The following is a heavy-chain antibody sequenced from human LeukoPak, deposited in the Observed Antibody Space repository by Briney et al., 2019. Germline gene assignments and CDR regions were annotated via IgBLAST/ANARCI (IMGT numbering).Heavy chain of an antibody. J-gene: IGHJ4*02. CDR2: INPNSGGT. Sequence: ASVKVSCKDSGYTFTGCYMHWVRQAPGQGLEWMGRINPNSGGTNYAQKFQGRVTMTRDTSISTAYMELSRLRSDDTAVYYCASAVYDSSGYYYDYWGQGTLVTVSS. D-gene: IGHD3-22*01. V-gene: IGHV1-2*06. CDR1: GYTFTGCY. CDR3: ASAVYDSSGYYYDY.